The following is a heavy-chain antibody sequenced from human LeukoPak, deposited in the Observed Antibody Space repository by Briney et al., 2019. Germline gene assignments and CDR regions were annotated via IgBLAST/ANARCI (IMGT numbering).Heavy chain of an antibody. CDR3: VSQGSYYNPDFDY. Sequence: PSETLSLTCTVSVGSISSSSYYWGWIRQPPGKGLEWIGSIYYSGSTYYNPSLKSRVTISVDTSKNQFSLKLSSVTAADTAVYYCVSQGSYYNPDFDYWGQGTLVTVSS. V-gene: IGHV4-39*01. CDR1: VGSISSSSYY. J-gene: IGHJ4*02. CDR2: IYYSGST. D-gene: IGHD3-10*01.